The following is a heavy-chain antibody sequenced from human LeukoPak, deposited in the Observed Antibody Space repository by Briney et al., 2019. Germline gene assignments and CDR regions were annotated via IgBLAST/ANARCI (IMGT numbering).Heavy chain of an antibody. D-gene: IGHD6-6*01. CDR2: ISGDGGST. V-gene: IGHV3-43*02. CDR3: ATDILLWGGIAARPEDY. J-gene: IGHJ4*02. CDR1: GFTFDDYA. Sequence: PGGSLRLSCAATGFTFDDYAMHWVRQAPGKGLEWVSLISGDGGSTYYADSVKGRFTISRDNSKNSLYLQMNSLRTEDTALYYCATDILLWGGIAARPEDYWGQGTLVTVSS.